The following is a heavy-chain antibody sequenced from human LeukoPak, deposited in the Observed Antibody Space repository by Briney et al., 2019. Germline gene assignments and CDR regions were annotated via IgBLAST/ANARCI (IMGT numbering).Heavy chain of an antibody. D-gene: IGHD2-15*01. CDR3: AINYCSGGSCSESVHGWFDP. V-gene: IGHV1-46*01. CDR2: INSSGGST. Sequence: ASVKVSCKASGYTFTSYYMHWVRQAPGQGLEWMGIINSSGGSTSYAQKFQGRVTMTRDMSTSTVYMELSSLRSEDTAVYYCAINYCSGGSCSESVHGWFDPWGQGTLVTVSS. CDR1: GYTFTSYY. J-gene: IGHJ5*02.